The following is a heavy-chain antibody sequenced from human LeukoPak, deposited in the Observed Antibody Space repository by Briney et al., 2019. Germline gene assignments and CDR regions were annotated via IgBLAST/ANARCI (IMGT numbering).Heavy chain of an antibody. CDR2: ISSSGSTI. V-gene: IGHV3-11*04. CDR3: ASIGAAHYYYYHMDV. D-gene: IGHD1-26*01. CDR1: GFTFSDYY. J-gene: IGHJ6*03. Sequence: PGGSLRLSCAASGFTFSDYYMSWIRQAPGKGLEWVSYISSSGSTIYYADSVKGRFTISRDNAKNSLYLQMNSLRAEDTAVYYCASIGAAHYYYYHMDVWGKGTTVTVSS.